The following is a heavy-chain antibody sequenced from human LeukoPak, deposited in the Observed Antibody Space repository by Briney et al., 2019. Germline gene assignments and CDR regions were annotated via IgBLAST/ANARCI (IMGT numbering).Heavy chain of an antibody. CDR1: GGSISSSNW. J-gene: IGHJ4*02. V-gene: IGHV4-4*02. D-gene: IGHD2-21*02. CDR3: ARSRGTVRHIVVVTAIRPFDY. CDR2: IFHSGTT. Sequence: PSETLSLTCAVSGGSISSSNWWSWVRQPPGKGREWIGRIFHSGTTDYKTSLKGRVTISVDKSKNQFSLTLTSVTAADTAVYYCARSRGTVRHIVVVTAIRPFDYWGQGTLVTVSS.